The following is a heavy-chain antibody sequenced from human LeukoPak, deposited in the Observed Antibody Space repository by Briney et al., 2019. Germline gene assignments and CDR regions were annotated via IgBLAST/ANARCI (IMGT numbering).Heavy chain of an antibody. CDR2: INPDGGNT. CDR1: GYTFTNSY. V-gene: IGHV1-46*01. Sequence: GASVKVSCKASGYTFTNSYIHWVRQAPGQVLEWMGLINPDGGNTNYAQKFQGRVTITADESTSTAYMELSSLRSEDTAVYYCAREGQNYYDSSGYPFDYWGQGTLVTVSS. D-gene: IGHD3-22*01. J-gene: IGHJ4*02. CDR3: AREGQNYYDSSGYPFDY.